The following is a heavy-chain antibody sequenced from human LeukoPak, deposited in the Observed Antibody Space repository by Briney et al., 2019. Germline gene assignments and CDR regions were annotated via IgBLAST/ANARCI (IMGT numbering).Heavy chain of an antibody. CDR2: IKPDGSDT. V-gene: IGHV3-7*01. J-gene: IGHJ4*02. CDR3: GRFGYEAAVDS. CDR1: GFTFSIYF. Sequence: GGSLRLSCAASGFTFSIYFMTWVRRAPGKGLEWVANIKPDGSDTYYVDPVEGRFTISRDNTNNLLYLQMNSLRDEDTAVYSCGRFGYEAAVDSWGPGTLVTVSS. D-gene: IGHD6-13*01.